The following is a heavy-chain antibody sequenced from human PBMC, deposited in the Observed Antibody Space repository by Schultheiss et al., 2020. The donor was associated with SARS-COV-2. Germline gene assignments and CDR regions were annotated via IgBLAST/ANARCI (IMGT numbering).Heavy chain of an antibody. J-gene: IGHJ3*02. CDR1: GFTFDDYA. CDR2: ISWNSGSI. D-gene: IGHD1-26*01. V-gene: IGHV3-9*01. Sequence: SLKISCAASGFTFDDYAMHWVRQAPGKGLEWVSGISWNSGSIGYVDSVKGRFTISRDNAKNSLYLQMNSLRAEDTAVYYCARHQWELLQAYAFDIWGQGTMVTVSS. CDR3: ARHQWELLQAYAFDI.